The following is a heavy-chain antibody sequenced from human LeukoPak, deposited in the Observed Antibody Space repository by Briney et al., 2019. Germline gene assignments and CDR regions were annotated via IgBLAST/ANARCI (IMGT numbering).Heavy chain of an antibody. D-gene: IGHD2-15*01. CDR2: INPNSGGT. Sequence: GASVKVSCKSSAYTFTGYYMHWVRQAPGQGLEWMGWINPNSGGTNYAQKFQGRVTMTRDTSISTAYMELSRLRSDDTAVYYCARDLVVGYCSGGSCYSGLYYFDYWGQGTLVTVSS. V-gene: IGHV1-2*02. CDR3: ARDLVVGYCSGGSCYSGLYYFDY. J-gene: IGHJ4*02. CDR1: AYTFTGYY.